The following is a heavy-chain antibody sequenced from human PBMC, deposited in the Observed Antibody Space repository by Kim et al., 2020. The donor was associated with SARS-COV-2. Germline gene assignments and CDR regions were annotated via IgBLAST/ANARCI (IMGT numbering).Heavy chain of an antibody. CDR2: IYYSCST. D-gene: IGHD6-19*01. CDR1: GGSISSYY. CDR3: SSGGWLRGPFDY. V-gene: IGHV4-59*01. J-gene: IGHJ4*02. Sequence: SETLSLTCTVSGGSISSYYWSWVRQPPGQGLEWIWYIYYSCSTNYNPSLTSRVTISVDTYTNQFSLKLSPVTAAATAAYYCSSGGWLRGPFDYWGQGTLVTVSS.